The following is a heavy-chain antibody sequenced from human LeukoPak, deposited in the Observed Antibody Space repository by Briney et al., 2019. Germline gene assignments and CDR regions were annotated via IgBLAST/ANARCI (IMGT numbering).Heavy chain of an antibody. CDR3: AIMHRYYDGSGYWVQ. J-gene: IGHJ4*02. CDR1: GFTFSSYA. Sequence: GGSLRLSCAASGFTFSSYAMSWVRQAPGKGLEWVSGISTSGGSTSYADSVKGRFTISRDNPRNTLYMQMNSLRDEDTAVYYCAIMHRYYDGSGYWVQWGQGTLVTVSS. CDR2: ISTSGGST. D-gene: IGHD3-22*01. V-gene: IGHV3-23*01.